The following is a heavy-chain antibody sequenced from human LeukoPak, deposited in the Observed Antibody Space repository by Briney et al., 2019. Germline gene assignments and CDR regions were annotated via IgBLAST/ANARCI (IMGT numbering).Heavy chain of an antibody. Sequence: PSETLSLTCTVSGGSISSYYWSWIRQPAGKGLEWIGRIYTSGSTNYNPSLKSRVTMSVDTSKNQFSLKLSSVTAADTAVYYCARVTAGGREYYFDYWGQGTLVTVSS. CDR2: IYTSGST. CDR3: ARVTAGGREYYFDY. V-gene: IGHV4-4*07. CDR1: GGSISSYY. J-gene: IGHJ4*02. D-gene: IGHD6-13*01.